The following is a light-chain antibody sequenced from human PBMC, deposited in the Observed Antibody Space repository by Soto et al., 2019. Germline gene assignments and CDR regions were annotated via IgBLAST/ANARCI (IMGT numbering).Light chain of an antibody. J-gene: IGKJ2*01. CDR1: PSISSN. Sequence: EVVMTQSPATLSVYPGERATLSCRARPSISSNLAGYQQKACQAPRLLMYGASTRATGVPARFSGSGSGTELTLTISRLQSEDFAIYYCTKYNHWPSYTFGQGTKLEIK. CDR2: GAS. CDR3: TKYNHWPSYT. V-gene: IGKV3-15*01.